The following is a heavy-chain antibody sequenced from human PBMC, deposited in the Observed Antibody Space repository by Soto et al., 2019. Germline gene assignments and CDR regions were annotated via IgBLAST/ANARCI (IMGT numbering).Heavy chain of an antibody. CDR3: TTQYYDFWSGVRAFDI. Sequence: GGSLRLSCAASGFTFSNAWMSWVRQAPGKGLEWVGRIKSKTDGGTTDYAAPVKGRFTISRDDSKNTLYLQMNSLKTEDTAVYYCTTQYYDFWSGVRAFDIWGQGTMVTVSS. CDR2: IKSKTDGGTT. J-gene: IGHJ3*02. D-gene: IGHD3-3*01. V-gene: IGHV3-15*01. CDR1: GFTFSNAW.